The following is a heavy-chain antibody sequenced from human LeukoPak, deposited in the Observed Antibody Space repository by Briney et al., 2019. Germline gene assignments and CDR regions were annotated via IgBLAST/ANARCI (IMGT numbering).Heavy chain of an antibody. J-gene: IGHJ4*02. CDR1: GGSISSGSYY. V-gene: IGHV4-61*02. D-gene: IGHD6-19*01. Sequence: SSETLSLTCTVSGGSISSGSYYWSWIRQPAGKGLEWIGRIYTSGSTNYNPSLKSRVTISVDTSKNQFSLKLSSVTAADTAVYYCARYKQWRATFDYWGQGTLVTVSS. CDR2: IYTSGST. CDR3: ARYKQWRATFDY.